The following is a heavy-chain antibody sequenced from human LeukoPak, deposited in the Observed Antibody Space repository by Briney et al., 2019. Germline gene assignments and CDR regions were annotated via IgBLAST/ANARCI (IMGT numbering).Heavy chain of an antibody. CDR3: ARLRVRGYGYGPWEGPTWLDY. Sequence: SETLSLTCTVSGGSISSSSYYWGWIRQPPGKGLEWIGSIYYSGSTYYIPSLKSRVTISVDTSKNHFSLKLSSVTAADTAVYYCARLRVRGYGYGPWEGPTWLDYWGQGTLVTVSS. J-gene: IGHJ4*02. D-gene: IGHD5-18*01. CDR1: GGSISSSSYY. CDR2: IYYSGST. V-gene: IGHV4-39*02.